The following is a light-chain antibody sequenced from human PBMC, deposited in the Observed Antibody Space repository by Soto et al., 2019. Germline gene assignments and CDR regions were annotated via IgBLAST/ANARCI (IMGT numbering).Light chain of an antibody. V-gene: IGKV3-11*01. CDR1: QTVGRS. J-gene: IGKJ5*01. Sequence: EIVLTLSPATLSLSPGERATLSCRASQTVGRSLAWYQQKPGQAPRLLISDASNRATGIPARFSASGSGTDFTLTISALEYEDFAIYDRQQRSNWTLTFGQGTRLEIK. CDR2: DAS. CDR3: QQRSNWTLT.